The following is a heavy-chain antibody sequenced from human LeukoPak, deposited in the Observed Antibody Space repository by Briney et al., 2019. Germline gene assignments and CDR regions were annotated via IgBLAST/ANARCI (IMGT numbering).Heavy chain of an antibody. Sequence: GASVKVSCKASGYTFTSYAMNWVRQAPGQGLEWMGGIIPIFGTANYAQKFQGRVTITADESTSTAYMELSSLRSEDTAVYYCAREVVTAKFDYWGQGTLVTVSS. D-gene: IGHD2-21*02. CDR3: AREVVTAKFDY. CDR2: IIPIFGTA. J-gene: IGHJ4*02. V-gene: IGHV1-69*13. CDR1: GYTFTSYA.